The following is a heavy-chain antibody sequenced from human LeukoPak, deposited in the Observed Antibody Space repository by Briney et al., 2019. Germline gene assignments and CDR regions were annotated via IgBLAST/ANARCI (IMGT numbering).Heavy chain of an antibody. Sequence: PGGSLRLSCAASGFIFSSYATHWVRQTPGKGLEWVAVISYDGSNKYYADSVKGRFTISRDNSKNTLHLQMNSLRAEDTAVYYCARDGPHSSGWY. CDR1: GFIFSSYA. J-gene: IGHJ2*01. V-gene: IGHV3-30*01. D-gene: IGHD6-19*01. CDR3: ARDGPHSSGWY. CDR2: ISYDGSNK.